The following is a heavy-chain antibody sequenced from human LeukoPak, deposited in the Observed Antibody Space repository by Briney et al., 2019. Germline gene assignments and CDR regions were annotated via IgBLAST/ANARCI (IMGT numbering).Heavy chain of an antibody. CDR2: INQDGGEK. CDR1: GFTFSSYW. V-gene: IGHV3-7*01. CDR3: ATGRSCATCYLPDY. D-gene: IGHD2-2*01. Sequence: PGGSLRLSCAASGFTFSSYWMSWVRQAPWKGLEWVANINQDGGEKNYVDSVKGRFTISRDNAKNSLSLQMNSLRAEDTAVYHCATGRSCATCYLPDYWGQGALVTVSS. J-gene: IGHJ4*02.